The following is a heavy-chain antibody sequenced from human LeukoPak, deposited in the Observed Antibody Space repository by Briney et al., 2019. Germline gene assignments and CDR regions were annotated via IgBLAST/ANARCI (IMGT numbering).Heavy chain of an antibody. Sequence: PGRSLRLSCAASGFTFSSYGMHWVRQAPGKGLEWVAVISYDGSNKYYADSVKGRFTISRDNSKNTLHLQMNSLRAEDTAVYYCAKDLSVWFGELDPWGQGTLVTVSS. J-gene: IGHJ5*02. CDR3: AKDLSVWFGELDP. CDR2: ISYDGSNK. D-gene: IGHD3-10*01. CDR1: GFTFSSYG. V-gene: IGHV3-30*18.